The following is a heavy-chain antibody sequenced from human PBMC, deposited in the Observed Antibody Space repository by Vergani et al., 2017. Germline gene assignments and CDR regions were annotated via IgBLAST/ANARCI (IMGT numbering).Heavy chain of an antibody. V-gene: IGHV3-23*01. J-gene: IGHJ5*02. CDR1: GFTFSDYY. Sequence: EVQLLESGGGLVKPGGSLRLSCAASGFTFSDYYMSWIRQAPGKGLEWVSAISGSGGSTYYADSVKGRFTISRDNSKNTLYLQMNSLRAEDTAVYYCAKTASCSSTSCPWGQGTLVTVSS. CDR3: AKTASCSSTSCP. D-gene: IGHD2-2*01. CDR2: ISGSGGST.